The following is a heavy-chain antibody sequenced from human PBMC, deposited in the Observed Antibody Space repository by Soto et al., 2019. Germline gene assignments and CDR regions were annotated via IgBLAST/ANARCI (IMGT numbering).Heavy chain of an antibody. V-gene: IGHV3-7*05. J-gene: IGHJ5*02. CDR3: ASGIDP. Sequence: PGGSLRLSCAASGFTFSSYSLNWVRQAPGKGLEWVANIKPGGSETAYVDSVKGRFTISRDNAKKFLYLQMNSLRVDDTAVYYCASGIDPWGQGTLVTVSS. CDR1: GFTFSSYS. CDR2: IKPGGSET.